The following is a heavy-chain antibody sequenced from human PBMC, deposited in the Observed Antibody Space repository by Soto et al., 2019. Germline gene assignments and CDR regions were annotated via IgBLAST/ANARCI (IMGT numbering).Heavy chain of an antibody. V-gene: IGHV3-49*03. D-gene: IGHD5-12*01. Sequence: GGSLRLSCTASGFTFGDYAMSWFRQAPGKGLEWVGFIRSKAYGGTTEYAASVKGRFTISRDDSKSIAYLQMNSLKTEDTAVYYCTREWLQVDSMETNSFDPWGQGTLVTVSS. CDR2: IRSKAYGGTT. CDR1: GFTFGDYA. J-gene: IGHJ5*02. CDR3: TREWLQVDSMETNSFDP.